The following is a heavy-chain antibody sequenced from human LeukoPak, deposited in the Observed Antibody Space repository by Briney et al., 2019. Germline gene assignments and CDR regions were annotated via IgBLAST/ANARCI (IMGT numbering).Heavy chain of an antibody. CDR3: ARDQHRYWFDP. V-gene: IGHV1-18*01. J-gene: IGHJ5*02. CDR2: ISAYNGNT. Sequence: GASVKLSCKASGYTFTSYGISWVRQAPGQGLEWMGWISAYNGNTNYAQKLKGRVTMTTDTSTSTAYMELRSLRSDDAAVYSCARDQHRYWFDPWGQGTLVTVSS. CDR1: GYTFTSYG.